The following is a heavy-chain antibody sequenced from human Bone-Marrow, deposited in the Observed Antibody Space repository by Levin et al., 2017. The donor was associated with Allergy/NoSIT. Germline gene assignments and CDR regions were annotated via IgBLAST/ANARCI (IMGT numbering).Heavy chain of an antibody. CDR2: IHYTGST. D-gene: IGHD1-1*01. J-gene: IGHJ4*02. CDR1: GGSISSGTYY. V-gene: IGHV4-31*03. CDR3: ARGRWKVANFDF. Sequence: SQTLSLTCIVSGGSISSGTYYWSWIRQLPGQGLDWIGYIHYTGSTYYNPSLGSRLSMSVDTSMGHFSLRLNSVTAADTAVYYCARGRWKVANFDFWGQGILVTVSS.